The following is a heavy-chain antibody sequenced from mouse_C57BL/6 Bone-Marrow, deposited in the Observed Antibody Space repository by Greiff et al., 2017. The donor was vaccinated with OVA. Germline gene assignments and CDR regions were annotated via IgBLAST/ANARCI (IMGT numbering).Heavy chain of an antibody. Sequence: QVQLQQPGAELVRPGTSVKLSCKASGYTFTSYWMHWVKQRPGQGLEWIGVIDPSDSYTNYNQKFKGKATLTVDTSSSTAYMQLSSLTSADSAVYYCASRGGYYYGSSPYYWGQGTTLTVSS. V-gene: IGHV1-59*01. D-gene: IGHD1-1*01. CDR1: GYTFTSYW. CDR3: ASRGGYYYGSSPYY. CDR2: IDPSDSYT. J-gene: IGHJ2*01.